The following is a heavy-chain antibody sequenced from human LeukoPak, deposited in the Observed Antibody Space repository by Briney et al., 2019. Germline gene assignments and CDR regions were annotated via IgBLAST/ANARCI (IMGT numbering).Heavy chain of an antibody. CDR1: GFTFSSYW. Sequence: PGGPLRLSCAASGFTFSSYWMSWVRQAPGKGLEWVANIKQDGSEKYYVDSVKGRFTISRDNAKNSLYLQMNSLRAEDTAVYYCARDLFAASAGATYYYFDYWGQGTLVTVSS. V-gene: IGHV3-7*01. J-gene: IGHJ4*02. CDR3: ARDLFAASAGATYYYFDY. D-gene: IGHD1-26*01. CDR2: IKQDGSEK.